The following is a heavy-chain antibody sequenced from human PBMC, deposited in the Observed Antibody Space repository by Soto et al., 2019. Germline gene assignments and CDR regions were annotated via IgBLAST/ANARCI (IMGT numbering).Heavy chain of an antibody. Sequence: EVQLVESGGGLVQPGRSLRLSFAASGFTFDDYAMHWVRQAPGKGLEWVSGISWNSGSIGYADSVKGRFTISRDNAKNSLYLQMNSLRAEDTALYYCAKAVGYSSGWYAYWGQGTLVTVSS. CDR3: AKAVGYSSGWYAY. CDR1: GFTFDDYA. CDR2: ISWNSGSI. D-gene: IGHD6-19*01. J-gene: IGHJ4*02. V-gene: IGHV3-9*01.